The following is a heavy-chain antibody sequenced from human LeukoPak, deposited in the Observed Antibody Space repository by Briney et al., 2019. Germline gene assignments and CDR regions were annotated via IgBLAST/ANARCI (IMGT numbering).Heavy chain of an antibody. V-gene: IGHV3-23*01. CDR2: FSGSGGRT. Sequence: GGSVRLSCAASGLTFSSYAMSWVRHAPGKGLEWVSAFSGSGGRTFHTDCVKGRYTISRDNSKNTRYLQMNSLRAEDTAVYYCAKDDADPWGQGTLVTVSS. CDR1: GLTFSSYA. J-gene: IGHJ5*02. CDR3: AKDDADP.